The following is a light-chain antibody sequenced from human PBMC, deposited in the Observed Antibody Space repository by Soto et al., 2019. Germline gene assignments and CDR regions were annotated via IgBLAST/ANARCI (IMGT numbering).Light chain of an antibody. V-gene: IGKV3-20*01. CDR2: GAS. CDR3: HQYGTSPTT. Sequence: EIVLTHSPGTLSLSPGERATLSCRASQYINNYLAWYQQKPGQPPRLLIYGASTRAPGIPDRFSASGSGTDFTLTISRLEPEDFVVYICHQYGTSPTTFGQGTRL. CDR1: QYINNY. J-gene: IGKJ5*01.